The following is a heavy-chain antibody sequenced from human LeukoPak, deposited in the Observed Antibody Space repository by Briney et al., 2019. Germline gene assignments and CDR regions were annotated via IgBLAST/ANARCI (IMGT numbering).Heavy chain of an antibody. D-gene: IGHD5-18*01. CDR3: ARQTAVEGGYYHY. CDR2: SSGCGSYT. J-gene: IGHJ4*02. V-gene: IGHV3-23*01. Sequence: GESLMLSCIGSVLSLSSYGISWGRQAPEKGLEWVCYSSGCGSYTHYADPVESRYTITRVSSANTLFMKMSSVRAADAAVYLCARQTAVEGGYYHYWGQGTLVTVSS. CDR1: VLSLSSYG.